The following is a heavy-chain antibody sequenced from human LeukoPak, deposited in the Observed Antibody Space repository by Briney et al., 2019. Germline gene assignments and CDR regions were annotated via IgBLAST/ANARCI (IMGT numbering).Heavy chain of an antibody. Sequence: PSETLSLTCTVYGGSVSSSSHYWDWIRQPPGKGLEWIGSVYYTGTTYHNPSLKSRVSISVDTSKDQFSLKLNSVTAADTAVYYCASGYCGGDCYSDYYYYGMDVWGQGTTVTVSS. D-gene: IGHD2-21*02. CDR3: ASGYCGGDCYSDYYYYGMDV. J-gene: IGHJ6*02. CDR1: GGSVSSSSHY. CDR2: VYYTGTT. V-gene: IGHV4-39*01.